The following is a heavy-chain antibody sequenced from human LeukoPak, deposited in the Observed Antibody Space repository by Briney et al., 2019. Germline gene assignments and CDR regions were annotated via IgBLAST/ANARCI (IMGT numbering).Heavy chain of an antibody. CDR2: ISGSGGGT. Sequence: GGSLRLSCAASGFTFSSYAMSWVRQAPGKGLEWVSAISGSGGGTYYADSVKGRFTISRDNSKNTLYLQMNSLRAEDTAVYYCAKGTDSGSYHFDYWGQGTLVTVSS. V-gene: IGHV3-23*01. D-gene: IGHD1-26*01. CDR3: AKGTDSGSYHFDY. CDR1: GFTFSSYA. J-gene: IGHJ4*02.